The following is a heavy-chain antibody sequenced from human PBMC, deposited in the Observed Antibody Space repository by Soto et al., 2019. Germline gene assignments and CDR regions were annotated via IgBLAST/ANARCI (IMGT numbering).Heavy chain of an antibody. Sequence: QVQLVQSGAEVKKPGSSVKVSCKASGGTFSSYAISWVRQAPGQGLEWMGGIIPIFGTANYAQKFQGRVTITADESTSTGYRELSSLRSEDTAVYYCARAPRGSGWAQFDPWGQGTLVTVSS. CDR2: IIPIFGTA. CDR3: ARAPRGSGWAQFDP. J-gene: IGHJ5*02. D-gene: IGHD6-25*01. CDR1: GGTFSSYA. V-gene: IGHV1-69*01.